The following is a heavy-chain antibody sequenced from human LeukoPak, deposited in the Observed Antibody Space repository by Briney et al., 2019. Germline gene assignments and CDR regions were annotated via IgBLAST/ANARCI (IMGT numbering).Heavy chain of an antibody. V-gene: IGHV4-34*01. CDR1: GESFNGYY. D-gene: IGHD3-9*01. Sequence: PSETLSLTCAVHGESFNGYYWGWIRQSPGKGLEWIGEINHSGRTNYNPSLKSRVTISVDTSKKQFSLSLSSVTAADTAVYFCTRRGQYDVLTGTHYYYYMDVWGNGTTVTISS. CDR2: INHSGRT. CDR3: TRRGQYDVLTGTHYYYYMDV. J-gene: IGHJ6*03.